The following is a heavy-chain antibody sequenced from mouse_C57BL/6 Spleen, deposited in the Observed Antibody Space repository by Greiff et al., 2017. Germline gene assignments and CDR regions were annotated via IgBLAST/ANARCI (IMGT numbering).Heavy chain of an antibody. V-gene: IGHV5-17*01. CDR3: ARRDAMDY. Sequence: DVKLVESGGGLVKPGGSLTLSCAASGFTFSDYGMHWVRQAPEKGLEWVAYISSGSSTIYYADTVKGRFTISRDNAKNTLFLQMTSLRSEDTAMYYCARRDAMDYWGQGTSVTVSS. J-gene: IGHJ4*01. CDR1: GFTFSDYG. CDR2: ISSGSSTI.